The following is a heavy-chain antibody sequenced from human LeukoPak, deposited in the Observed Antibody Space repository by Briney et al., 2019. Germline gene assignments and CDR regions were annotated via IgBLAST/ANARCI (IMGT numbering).Heavy chain of an antibody. J-gene: IGHJ4*02. CDR3: AISFYCSGGSCYLGY. D-gene: IGHD2-15*01. V-gene: IGHV4-61*02. CDR1: GGSISSGSYY. Sequence: PSQTLSLTCTVSGGSISSGSYYWSWIRQPAGKGLEWIGRIYTSGSTNYNPSLKSRVTISVDTSKNQFSLKLSSVTAADTAVYYCAISFYCSGGSCYLGYWGQGTLVTVSS. CDR2: IYTSGST.